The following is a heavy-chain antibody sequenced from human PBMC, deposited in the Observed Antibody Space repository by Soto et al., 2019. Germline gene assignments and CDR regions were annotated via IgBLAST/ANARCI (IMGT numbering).Heavy chain of an antibody. J-gene: IGHJ6*02. V-gene: IGHV1-2*02. CDR3: ARDRGYSYGYPPYYYGMDV. CDR1: GYTFTGYY. D-gene: IGHD5-18*01. Sequence: ASVKVSCKASGYTFTGYYMHWVRQAPGQGLEWMGWINPNSGGTNYAQKFQGRVTMTRDTSISTAYMELSRLRSEDTAVYYCARDRGYSYGYPPYYYGMDVWGQGTTVTVSS. CDR2: INPNSGGT.